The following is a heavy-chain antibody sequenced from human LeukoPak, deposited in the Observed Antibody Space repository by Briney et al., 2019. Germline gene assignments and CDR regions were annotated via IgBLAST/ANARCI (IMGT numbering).Heavy chain of an antibody. CDR3: ARDGYCSSTSCYTPFYYYYMDV. V-gene: IGHV3-30-3*01. CDR1: GFTFSSYA. CDR2: ISYDGSNK. D-gene: IGHD2-2*02. J-gene: IGHJ6*03. Sequence: GRSLRLSCAASGFTFSSYAMHWVRQAPGKGLEWVAVISYDGSNKYYADSVKGRFTISRDNSKNTLYLQMNSLRAEDTAVYYCARDGYCSSTSCYTPFYYYYMDVWGKGTTVTVSS.